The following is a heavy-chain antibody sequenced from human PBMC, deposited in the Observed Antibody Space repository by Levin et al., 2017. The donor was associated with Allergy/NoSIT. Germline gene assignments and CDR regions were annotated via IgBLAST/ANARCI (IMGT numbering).Heavy chain of an antibody. CDR1: GYSFTSYW. D-gene: IGHD6-13*01. V-gene: IGHV5-51*01. Sequence: GESLKISCKGSGYSFTSYWIGWVRQMPGKGLEWMGIIYPGDSDTRYSPSFQGQVTISADKSISTAYLQWSSLRASDTSMYYCARHIAAVGKVWFDPWGQGTLVTVSS. CDR3: ARHIAAVGKVWFDP. J-gene: IGHJ5*02. CDR2: IYPGDSDT.